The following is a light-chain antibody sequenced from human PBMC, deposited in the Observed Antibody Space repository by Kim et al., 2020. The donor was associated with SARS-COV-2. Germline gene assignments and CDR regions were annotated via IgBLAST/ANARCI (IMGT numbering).Light chain of an antibody. CDR3: QAWDSSKNVV. CDR1: KLGDKY. J-gene: IGLJ2*01. Sequence: VSPGQTASITCSGDKLGDKYACWYQQKPGQSPVLVIYQDSKRPSGIPERFSGSNSGNTATLTISGTQAMDEADYYCQAWDSSKNVVFGGGTKLTVL. CDR2: QDS. V-gene: IGLV3-1*01.